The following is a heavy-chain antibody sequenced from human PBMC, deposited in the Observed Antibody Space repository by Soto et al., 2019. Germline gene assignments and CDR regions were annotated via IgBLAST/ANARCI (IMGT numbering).Heavy chain of an antibody. CDR1: GFTFSSCA. CDR3: AKAGIAAPGYYYYGMDV. J-gene: IGHJ6*02. CDR2: ISGSGGST. Sequence: LRLSCAASGFTFSSCAMSWVRQAPGKGLEWVSAISGSGGSTYYADSVKGRFTISRDNSKNTLYLQMNSLRAEDTAVYYCAKAGIAAPGYYYYGMDVWGQGTTVTVSS. D-gene: IGHD6-6*01. V-gene: IGHV3-23*01.